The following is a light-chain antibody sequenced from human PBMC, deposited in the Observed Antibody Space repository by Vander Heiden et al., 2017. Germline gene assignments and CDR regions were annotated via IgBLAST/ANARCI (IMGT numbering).Light chain of an antibody. CDR3: MQALQTPLT. V-gene: IGKV2-28*01. CDR2: LGS. Sequence: DIVMTQSPLSLPVPPGEPASISCRSSQSLLHSNGYNYLDWYLQKPGQSPQLLIYLGSNRASGVPGRFSGSGSGTDFTLKISRVEAEDVGVYYCMQALQTPLTFGGGTKVEIK. CDR1: QSLLHSNGYNY. J-gene: IGKJ4*01.